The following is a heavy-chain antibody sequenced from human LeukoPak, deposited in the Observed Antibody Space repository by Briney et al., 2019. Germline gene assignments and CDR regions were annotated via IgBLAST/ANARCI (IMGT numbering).Heavy chain of an antibody. J-gene: IGHJ4*02. V-gene: IGHV3-7*01. CDR2: INPDESEK. CDR3: ARAAFDWNYVDYFDY. Sequence: GGSLRLSCAVSGLSFSTSWMDWVRQAPGKGLEWVASINPDESEKYSAGSVKGRFTISRDNAKNSLYLQMNSLRAEDTAVYYCARAAFDWNYVDYFDYWGQGTLVTVSS. D-gene: IGHD1-7*01. CDR1: GLSFSTSW.